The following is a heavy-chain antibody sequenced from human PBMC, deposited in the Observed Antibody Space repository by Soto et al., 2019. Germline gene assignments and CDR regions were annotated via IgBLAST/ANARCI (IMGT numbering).Heavy chain of an antibody. Sequence: SETLSLTCTVSGGSLSSYWWSWIRQPPGKGLEWIGYIYYTGSTNYNPSLKSRVTISLDASKNQFSLKLSSVTAADTTVYYCARGPGASGTYHYFFDYWGPGNLVTVSS. J-gene: IGHJ4*02. CDR2: IYYTGST. CDR1: GGSLSSYW. CDR3: ARGPGASGTYHYFFDY. D-gene: IGHD3-10*01. V-gene: IGHV4-59*01.